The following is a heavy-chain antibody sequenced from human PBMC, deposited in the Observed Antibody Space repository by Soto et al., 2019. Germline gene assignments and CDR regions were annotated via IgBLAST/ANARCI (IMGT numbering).Heavy chain of an antibody. CDR2: MNPNSGTT. CDR3: ARNKWETGDFDY. J-gene: IGHJ4*02. D-gene: IGHD1-26*01. Sequence: QVQLVQSGAEVRKPGASVKVSCKASGYTFTTYDINWMRQATGQGLEWVGWMNPNSGTTGYAQKFQVRVSMTRDTSMNTAYMDLSSLTYEDTAVYYCARNKWETGDFDYWGQGTLVTVSS. CDR1: GYTFTTYD. V-gene: IGHV1-8*01.